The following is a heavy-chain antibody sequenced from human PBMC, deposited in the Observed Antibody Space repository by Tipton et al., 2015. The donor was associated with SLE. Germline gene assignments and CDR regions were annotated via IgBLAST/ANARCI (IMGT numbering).Heavy chain of an antibody. CDR1: GVSISTYY. Sequence: TLSLTCTVSGVSISTYYWAWIRQPAGKGLEWVGRMYLSGSTNYNPSLMSRVTMSVDTSRNQFSLNLGSVTAADTAVYYCARRRGSSWYEDYFDYWGQGTLVTVSS. D-gene: IGHD6-13*01. CDR2: MYLSGST. V-gene: IGHV4-4*07. CDR3: ARRRGSSWYEDYFDY. J-gene: IGHJ4*02.